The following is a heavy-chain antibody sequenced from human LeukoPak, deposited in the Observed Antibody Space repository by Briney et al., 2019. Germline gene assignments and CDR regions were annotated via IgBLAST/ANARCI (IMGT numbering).Heavy chain of an antibody. CDR2: ITSSGGIT. CDR3: ATRPPSETYYGVLDY. V-gene: IGHV3-23*01. J-gene: IGHJ4*02. Sequence: GGSLRLSCEASGLAFSSHAMTWVRQAPGKGLEWVSGITSSGGITYHAESVKGRFTISRDNSKNTLYLQMNSLRVEDTAIYYCATRPPSETYYGVLDYWGQGTLVTVSS. D-gene: IGHD1-26*01. CDR1: GLAFSSHA.